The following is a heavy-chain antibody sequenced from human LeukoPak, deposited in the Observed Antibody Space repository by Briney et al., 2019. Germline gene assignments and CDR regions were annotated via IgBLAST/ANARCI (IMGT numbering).Heavy chain of an antibody. V-gene: IGHV3-11*04. CDR1: GFAFSDYY. D-gene: IGHD3-3*01. J-gene: IGHJ3*02. Sequence: GGSLRLSCAASGFAFSDYYMSWIRQAPGKGLEWVSYISSSGSTIYYADSVKGRFTISRDNAKNSLYLQMNSLRAEDTAVYYCAKVHDSGGAFDIWGQGTMVTVSS. CDR2: ISSSGSTI. CDR3: AKVHDSGGAFDI.